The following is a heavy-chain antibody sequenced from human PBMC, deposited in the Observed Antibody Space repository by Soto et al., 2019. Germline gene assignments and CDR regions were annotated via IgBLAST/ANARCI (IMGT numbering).Heavy chain of an antibody. CDR3: ARDRSADRFVQYFQH. V-gene: IGHV3-21*01. Sequence: GGSLRLSCATSGFILTSYSMVWVRLAPGKGLEWVASISSGSDSIFYSDSVKGRFTVSRDNAKNSVFLHMNNLRADDTAVYFCARDRSADRFVQYFQHWGQGTQVTVSS. D-gene: IGHD6-19*01. CDR2: ISSGSDSI. J-gene: IGHJ1*01. CDR1: GFILTSYS.